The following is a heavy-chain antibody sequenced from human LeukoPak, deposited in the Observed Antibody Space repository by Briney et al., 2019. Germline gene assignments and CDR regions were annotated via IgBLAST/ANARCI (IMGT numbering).Heavy chain of an antibody. J-gene: IGHJ4*02. CDR2: ISGSGGST. V-gene: IGHV3-23*01. CDR3: AKDPHHLYSSGCFDY. CDR1: GFTFSSYA. D-gene: IGHD6-19*01. Sequence: GGSLRLSCAASGFTFSSYAMSWVRQAPGKGLGWVSAISGSGGSTYYADSVKGRFTISRDNSKNTLYLQMNSLRAEDTAVYYCAKDPHHLYSSGCFDYWGQGTLVTVSS.